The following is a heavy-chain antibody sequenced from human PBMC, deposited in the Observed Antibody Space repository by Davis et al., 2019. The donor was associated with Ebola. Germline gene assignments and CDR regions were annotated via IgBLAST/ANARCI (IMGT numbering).Heavy chain of an antibody. CDR3: ARDTTSLPWYFDL. CDR1: GFIFHDYA. D-gene: IGHD2/OR15-2a*01. Sequence: PGGSLRLSCAASGFIFHDYAMHWVRQAPGKGLEYASAITAAGDTTYYANSVKGRFAISRDNSKNTLYLQMGSLRAEDMAVYYCARDTTSLPWYFDLWGRGTLVTVSS. V-gene: IGHV3-64*01. CDR2: ITAAGDTT. J-gene: IGHJ2*01.